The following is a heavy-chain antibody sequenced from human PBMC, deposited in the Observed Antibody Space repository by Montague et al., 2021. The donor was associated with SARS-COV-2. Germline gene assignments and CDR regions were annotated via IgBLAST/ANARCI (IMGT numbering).Heavy chain of an antibody. D-gene: IGHD2-15*01. J-gene: IGHJ4*02. Sequence: SETLSLTCTGSGDSISSFYWNWIRQPAGKGLEWIGRIYASGGTNYNPSLKSRVTMSVDTSKNQFSLKLNSVTAADTAVYYCGRGVVAATPVVDYWGRGTLVTVSS. CDR1: GDSISSFY. V-gene: IGHV4-4*07. CDR2: IYASGGT. CDR3: GRGVVAATPVVDY.